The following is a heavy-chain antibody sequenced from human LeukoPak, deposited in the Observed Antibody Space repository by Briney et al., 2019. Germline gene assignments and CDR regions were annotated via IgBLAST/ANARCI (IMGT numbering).Heavy chain of an antibody. CDR2: ISAYNGNT. CDR1: GYTFTSYG. Sequence: GASVQVSCKASGYTFTSYGISWVRQAPGQGLEWMGWISAYNGNTNYAQKLQGRVTMTTDTSTSTAYMELRSLRSDDTAVYYCARGSAAGTLYYYMDVWGKGTTVTVSS. D-gene: IGHD6-13*01. CDR3: ARGSAAGTLYYYMDV. J-gene: IGHJ6*03. V-gene: IGHV1-18*01.